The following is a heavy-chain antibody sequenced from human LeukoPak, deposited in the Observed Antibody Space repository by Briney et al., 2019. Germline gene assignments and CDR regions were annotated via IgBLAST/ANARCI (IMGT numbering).Heavy chain of an antibody. CDR1: GFTFSSYA. Sequence: PGGPLRLSCAASGFTFSSYAMSWVRQAPGKGLEWVSAISGSGGSTYYADSVKGRFTISRGNSKNTLYLQMNSLRAEDTAVYYCAKNFLFLVRVSGYPDYWGQGTLVTVSS. V-gene: IGHV3-23*01. D-gene: IGHD5-12*01. CDR2: ISGSGGST. CDR3: AKNFLFLVRVSGYPDY. J-gene: IGHJ4*02.